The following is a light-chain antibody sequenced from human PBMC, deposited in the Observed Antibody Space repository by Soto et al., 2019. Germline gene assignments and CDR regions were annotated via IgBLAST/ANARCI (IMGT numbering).Light chain of an antibody. V-gene: IGKV1-5*01. J-gene: IGKJ1*01. CDR2: GAS. Sequence: DIQLTQSPSTLSASVGDRVTITCRASQTISTFLAWYQQKPGKAPHLLIYGASSLHSGAPSRFSGSGSGTEFTLSISSLQPDDLGTYYCQQSYSSSWTFGQGTKVDIK. CDR1: QTISTF. CDR3: QQSYSSSWT.